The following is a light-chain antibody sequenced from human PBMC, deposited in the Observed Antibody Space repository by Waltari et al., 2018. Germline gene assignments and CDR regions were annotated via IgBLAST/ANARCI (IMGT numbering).Light chain of an antibody. J-gene: IGLJ2*01. CDR3: QIWDTTTDSVV. Sequence: SYDLTQPPSVSVAPGQTAKITCGGNNIGSKSVHWYQQKPGQAPVLVVYDDNDRPSGIPERFSGSNSGNTATLTISSVEAGDEADYYCQIWDTTTDSVVFGGGTKVTAL. CDR2: DDN. CDR1: NIGSKS. V-gene: IGLV3-21*02.